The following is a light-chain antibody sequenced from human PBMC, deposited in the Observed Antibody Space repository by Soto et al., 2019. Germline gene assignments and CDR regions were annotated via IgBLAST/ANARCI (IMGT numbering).Light chain of an antibody. CDR1: QSISSY. CDR3: QQRSNWPLT. Sequence: EIGLTQSPPPRSLSPGERATLSCGASQSISSYLAWYQQKPGQAPRLLIYDASNRATGIPARFSGSGSGTDFTLTISSLEPEDFAVYYCQQRSNWPLTFGGGTKVDI. V-gene: IGKV3-11*01. CDR2: DAS. J-gene: IGKJ4*01.